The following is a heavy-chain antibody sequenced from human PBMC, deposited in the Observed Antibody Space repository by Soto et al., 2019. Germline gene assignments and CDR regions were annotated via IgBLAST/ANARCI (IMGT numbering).Heavy chain of an antibody. J-gene: IGHJ6*04. D-gene: IGHD2-2*01. Sequence: GESLKISCKGSGYSFSSYWIGWVRQMPGKGLEWMGIIYPGDSDTRYSPSFQGQVTISADKSISTAYLKWSSLRASATAMYYCGRNGFWDILLVPAAMTYYSGMDVGGKGTTVTVP. CDR3: GRNGFWDILLVPAAMTYYSGMDV. V-gene: IGHV5-51*01. CDR1: GYSFSSYW. CDR2: IYPGDSDT.